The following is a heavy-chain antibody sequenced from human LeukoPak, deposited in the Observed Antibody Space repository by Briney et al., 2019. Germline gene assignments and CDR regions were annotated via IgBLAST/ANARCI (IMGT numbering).Heavy chain of an antibody. CDR1: GFTFSSYA. J-gene: IGHJ4*02. CDR2: ISGSGGST. Sequence: PGGSLRLSCAASGFTFSSYAMSWVRQAPGKGLEWVSAISGSGGSTYYAGSVKGRFTISRDNSKNTLYLQMNSLRAEDTAVYYCAKGDGYNVRDCYFDYWGQGTLVTVSS. D-gene: IGHD5-24*01. CDR3: AKGDGYNVRDCYFDY. V-gene: IGHV3-23*01.